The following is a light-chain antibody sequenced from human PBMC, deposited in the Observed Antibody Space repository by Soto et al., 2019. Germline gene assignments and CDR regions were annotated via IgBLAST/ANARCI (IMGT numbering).Light chain of an antibody. J-gene: IGLJ2*01. Sequence: QSVLTQAPSASASLGASVKLTCTLSSGHSSYAIAWHQQQPEKGPRYLMKLNSDGSHSKGDGIPDRFSGSISGAERYLTISSLQSEDEADYYCQTWGTGIRVFGGGTKVTAL. CDR3: QTWGTGIRV. V-gene: IGLV4-69*01. CDR1: SGHSSYA. CDR2: LNSDGSH.